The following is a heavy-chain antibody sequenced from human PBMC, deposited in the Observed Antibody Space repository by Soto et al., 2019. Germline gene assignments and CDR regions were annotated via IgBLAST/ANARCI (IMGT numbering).Heavy chain of an antibody. V-gene: IGHV1-8*01. CDR3: AREAYDSSGYYRY. CDR1: GYTFTSYD. J-gene: IGHJ4*02. CDR2: MNPNSGNT. D-gene: IGHD3-22*01. Sequence: ASVKVSCKASGYTFTSYDINWVLQATGQGLEWMGWMNPNSGNTGYAQKFQGRVTMTRNTSISTAYMELSSLRSEDTAVYYCAREAYDSSGYYRYWGQGTLVTVSS.